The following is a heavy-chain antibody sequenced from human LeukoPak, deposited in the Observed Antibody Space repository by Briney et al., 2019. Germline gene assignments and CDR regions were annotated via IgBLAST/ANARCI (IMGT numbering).Heavy chain of an antibody. CDR2: ISYDGSNK. CDR1: GFTFSSYA. V-gene: IGHV3-30-3*01. J-gene: IGHJ6*02. Sequence: GSLRLSCAASGFTFSSYAMHWVRQAPGKGLEWVAVISYDGSNKYYADSVKGRFTISRDNSKNTLYLQMHSLRAEDTAVYYCARQYSSSSLKYYYYGMDVWGQGTTVTVSS. CDR3: ARQYSSSSLKYYYYGMDV. D-gene: IGHD6-6*01.